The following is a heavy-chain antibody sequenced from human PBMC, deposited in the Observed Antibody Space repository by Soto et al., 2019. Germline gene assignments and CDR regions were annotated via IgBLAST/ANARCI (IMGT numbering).Heavy chain of an antibody. Sequence: PSDMLSLTCAVYGASFGDYYWIWIRQPPGKGLEWIGEINHSGSTNYNPSLKSRVTISVDTSKNQFSLELSSVTAADTAVYYCARKGAXAYCSSTSCLDAFDIWGQGTMVTVSS. J-gene: IGHJ3*02. CDR1: GASFGDYY. CDR2: INHSGST. V-gene: IGHV4-34*01. D-gene: IGHD2-2*01. CDR3: ARKGAXAYCSSTSCLDAFDI.